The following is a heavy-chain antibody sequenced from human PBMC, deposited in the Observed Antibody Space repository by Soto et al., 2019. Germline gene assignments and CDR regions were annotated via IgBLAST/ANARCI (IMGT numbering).Heavy chain of an antibody. Sequence: EVQLVESGGGLVQPGGSLRLSCAASGFTFSTYWMSWVRQAPGKGLEWVANIKQDGSEKYYVDSVKGRFTISRDNAKNSLDLQMNSLRAEDTAVYYCAREVDGYCSSTSCYYFDYWGQGTLVTVSS. D-gene: IGHD2-2*01. CDR1: GFTFSTYW. V-gene: IGHV3-7*03. CDR2: IKQDGSEK. J-gene: IGHJ4*02. CDR3: AREVDGYCSSTSCYYFDY.